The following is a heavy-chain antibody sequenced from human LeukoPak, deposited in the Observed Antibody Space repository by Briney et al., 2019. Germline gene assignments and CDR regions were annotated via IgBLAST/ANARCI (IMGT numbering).Heavy chain of an antibody. Sequence: GGSLRLSCAASGFTFSSYWMSWVRQAPGKGLEWVANIKQDGSEKYYVDSVKGRFTISRDNSKNTLYLQMNSLRAEDTAVYYCARDPYGDYVGLFDPWGQGTLVTVSS. CDR2: IKQDGSEK. V-gene: IGHV3-7*01. D-gene: IGHD4-17*01. CDR3: ARDPYGDYVGLFDP. J-gene: IGHJ5*02. CDR1: GFTFSSYW.